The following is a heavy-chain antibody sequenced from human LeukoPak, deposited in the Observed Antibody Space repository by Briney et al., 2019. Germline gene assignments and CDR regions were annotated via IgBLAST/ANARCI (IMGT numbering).Heavy chain of an antibody. CDR3: ARERLDIAAGYDAFDI. CDR1: GFIFSTNS. CDR2: ISSSSSTI. J-gene: IGHJ3*02. D-gene: IGHD6-13*01. V-gene: IGHV3-48*04. Sequence: GSLRLSCAASGFIFSTNSMNWVRQAPGKGLEWLSYISSSSSTIYYADSVKDRFTISRDNAKNSLYLQMNSLRAEDTAVYYCARERLDIAAGYDAFDIWGQGTMVTVSS.